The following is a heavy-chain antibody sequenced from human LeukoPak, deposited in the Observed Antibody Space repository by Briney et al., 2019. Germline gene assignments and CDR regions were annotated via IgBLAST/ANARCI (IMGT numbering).Heavy chain of an antibody. CDR2: IGTAGDT. V-gene: IGHV3-13*01. CDR1: GFTFSSYD. D-gene: IGHD1-26*01. J-gene: IGHJ6*02. CDR3: ARVSGSSGYGMDV. Sequence: SGGSLRLSCAASGFTFSSYDMHWVRQATGKGLEWVSAIGTAGDTYYPGSVKGRFTISRENAKNSLYLQMNSLGAGDTAVYYCARVSGSSGYGMDVWGQGTTVTVSS.